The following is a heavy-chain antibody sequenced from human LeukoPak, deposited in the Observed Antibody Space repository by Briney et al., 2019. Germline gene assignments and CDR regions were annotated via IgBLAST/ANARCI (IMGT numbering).Heavy chain of an antibody. J-gene: IGHJ4*02. CDR1: GFTFSSYS. V-gene: IGHV3-48*01. CDR3: ARDWNVEMATISYFDY. CDR2: ISSSSSTI. Sequence: PGGSLRLSCAASGFTFSSYSMNWVRQAPGKGLEWVSYISSSSSTIYYADSVKGRFTISRDNAKNSLYLQMNSLRAEDTAVYYCARDWNVEMATISYFDYWGQGTLVTVSS. D-gene: IGHD5-24*01.